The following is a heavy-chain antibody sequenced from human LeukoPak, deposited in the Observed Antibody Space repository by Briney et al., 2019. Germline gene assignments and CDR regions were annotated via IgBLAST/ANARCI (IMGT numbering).Heavy chain of an antibody. Sequence: GASVKVSCKASGYTFTSYYVHCVRQAPGQGLEWMGVINPSGDSTNYAQNFQGRVTMTRDTSTSTVYMELSSLRSEDTAVYYCARSGTIFGVVTLWGQGTLVTVSS. CDR2: INPSGDST. J-gene: IGHJ4*02. CDR3: ARSGTIFGVVTL. V-gene: IGHV1-46*01. D-gene: IGHD3-3*01. CDR1: GYTFTSYY.